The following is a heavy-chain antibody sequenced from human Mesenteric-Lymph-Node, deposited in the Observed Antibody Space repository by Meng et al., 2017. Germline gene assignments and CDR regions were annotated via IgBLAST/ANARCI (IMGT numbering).Heavy chain of an antibody. CDR3: AKGGPTSGWYFFDY. J-gene: IGHJ4*02. CDR2: ISGSVSSFGNYI. Sequence: GESLKISCAASGFTFSSYAMNWVRQAPGKGLEWVSCISGSVSSFGNYIYYADSVKGRFTISRDNSKSTLYLQMNSLRVEDTAVYYCAKGGPTSGWYFFDYWGQGGLVTVSS. V-gene: IGHV3-23*01. CDR1: GFTFSSYA. D-gene: IGHD6-19*01.